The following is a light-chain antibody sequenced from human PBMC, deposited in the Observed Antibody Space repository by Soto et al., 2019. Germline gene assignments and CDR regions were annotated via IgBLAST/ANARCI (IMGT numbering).Light chain of an antibody. V-gene: IGKV3D-15*01. J-gene: IGKJ1*01. CDR2: GVS. Sequence: EIVVTQSPATVSMSPGERATLSCRASQSVNTNFAWYQQKPGQAPRLLFFGVSNRAAGVPGRFGGSGSGTDFTLTISRLEPEDFAVYYCQQFNNWPRTFGQGTKVDIK. CDR3: QQFNNWPRT. CDR1: QSVNTN.